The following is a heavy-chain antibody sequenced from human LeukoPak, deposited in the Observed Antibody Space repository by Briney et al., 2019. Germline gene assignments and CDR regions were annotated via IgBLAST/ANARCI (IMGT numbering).Heavy chain of an antibody. CDR3: AKESIVHYDFRSGSDY. D-gene: IGHD3-3*01. V-gene: IGHV3-23*01. CDR2: ISGSGGST. J-gene: IGHJ4*02. Sequence: QSGGSLRLSCAASGFTFSSYAMSWVRQAPGKGLEWVSAISGSGGSTYYADSVKGRFTISRDNSKNTLYLQMNSLRAEDTAVYYCAKESIVHYDFRSGSDYWGQGTLVTVSS. CDR1: GFTFSSYA.